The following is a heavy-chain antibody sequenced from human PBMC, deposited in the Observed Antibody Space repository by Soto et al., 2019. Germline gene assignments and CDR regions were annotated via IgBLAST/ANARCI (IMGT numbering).Heavy chain of an antibody. CDR3: VHSLHTSGGYTYYGMDV. J-gene: IGHJ6*02. Sequence: SGPTLVNPTQTLALTCTFSGFSLSTSGVGVGWIRHPPGKTLEWRVLTYWNDDRRYSTCLKTRLTITKDTSKNQVVLTVTNMDPVDTATYYCVHSLHTSGGYTYYGMDVWGQGTTVTVSS. CDR2: TYWNDDR. V-gene: IGHV2-5*01. D-gene: IGHD6-19*01. CDR1: GFSLSTSGVG.